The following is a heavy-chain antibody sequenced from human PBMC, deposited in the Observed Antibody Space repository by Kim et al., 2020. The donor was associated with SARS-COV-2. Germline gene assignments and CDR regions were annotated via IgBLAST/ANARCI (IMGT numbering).Heavy chain of an antibody. J-gene: IGHJ5*02. Sequence: SETLSLTCNVSGCSISTYYWSWIRQSPGKGLEWIGYVYYSGTTNYNPSLKSRVTISVDTSKHQLSLKMTSLTAADTAVYYCARVREALNWDDPWVQGTLV. CDR2: VYYSGTT. V-gene: IGHV4-59*13. CDR1: GCSISTYY. CDR3: ARVREALNWDDP.